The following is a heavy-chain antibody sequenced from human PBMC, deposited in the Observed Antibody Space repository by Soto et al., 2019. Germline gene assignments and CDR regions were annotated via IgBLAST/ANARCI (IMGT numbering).Heavy chain of an antibody. Sequence: GESLKISCKGSGYSFSTYSIGWVRQMPGTGLEWMGNIHSGDSNARYSPSFQGQVTISVDKSLRTAYLQWTSLKASDTALYYCARTRSFTLGFYYDGMDVWGQGTTVTVSS. CDR1: GYSFSTYS. CDR2: IHSGDSNA. CDR3: ARTRSFTLGFYYDGMDV. J-gene: IGHJ6*02. D-gene: IGHD6-6*01. V-gene: IGHV5-51*01.